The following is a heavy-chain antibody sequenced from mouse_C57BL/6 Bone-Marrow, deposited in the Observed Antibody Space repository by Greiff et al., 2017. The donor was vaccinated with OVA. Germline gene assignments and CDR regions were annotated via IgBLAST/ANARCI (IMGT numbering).Heavy chain of an antibody. V-gene: IGHV1-64*01. CDR1: GYTFTSYW. Sequence: QVQLQQPGAELVKPGASVKLSCKASGYTFTSYWMHWVKQRPGQGLEWIGMIHPNSGSTNYNEKFKSKATLTVDKSSSTAYMQLSSLTSEDSAVYYGARTGAYDGYSWFAYWGQGTLVTVSA. CDR2: IHPNSGST. CDR3: ARTGAYDGYSWFAY. J-gene: IGHJ3*01. D-gene: IGHD2-3*01.